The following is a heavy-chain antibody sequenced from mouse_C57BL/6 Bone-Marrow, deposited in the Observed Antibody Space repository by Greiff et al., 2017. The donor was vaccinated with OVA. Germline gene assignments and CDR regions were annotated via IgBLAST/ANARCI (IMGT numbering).Heavy chain of an antibody. CDR2: INPYNGGT. J-gene: IGHJ1*03. CDR3: ARGDSFHYYGSSYWYFDV. Sequence: EVQLQQSGPVLVKPGASVKMSCKASGYTFTDYYMNWVKQSHGKSLEWIGVINPYNGGTSYNQKFKGKATLTVDKSSSTAYMELNSLTSEDSAVYYCARGDSFHYYGSSYWYFDVWGTGTTVTVSS. CDR1: GYTFTDYY. V-gene: IGHV1-19*01. D-gene: IGHD1-1*01.